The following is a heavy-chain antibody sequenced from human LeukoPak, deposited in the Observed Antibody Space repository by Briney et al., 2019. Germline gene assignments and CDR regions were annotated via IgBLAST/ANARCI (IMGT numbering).Heavy chain of an antibody. J-gene: IGHJ4*02. CDR3: AKDTWERPRGYFDY. Sequence: GGSLRLSCAASGFTFSSYGMSWVRQAPGKGLEWVSAISGSGGSTYYADSVKGRFTISRDNSKNTLYLQMNSLRAEDTAVYYCAKDTWERPRGYFDYWGQGTLVTVSS. CDR2: ISGSGGST. CDR1: GFTFSSYG. V-gene: IGHV3-23*01. D-gene: IGHD1-26*01.